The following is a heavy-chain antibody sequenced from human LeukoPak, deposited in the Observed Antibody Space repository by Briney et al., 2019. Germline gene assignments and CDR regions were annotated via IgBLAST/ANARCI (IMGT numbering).Heavy chain of an antibody. D-gene: IGHD3-3*01. CDR1: GYTFTSYA. CDR2: INAGNGNT. J-gene: IGHJ5*02. V-gene: IGHV1-3*01. Sequence: GASVKVSCKTSGYTFTSYAMHWVRQAPGQRLEWMGWINAGNGNTKYSQKFQGRVTITRDTSASTAYMELSSLRSEDTAVYYCARDHYDFWSGYSAVFDPWGQGTLVTVSS. CDR3: ARDHYDFWSGYSAVFDP.